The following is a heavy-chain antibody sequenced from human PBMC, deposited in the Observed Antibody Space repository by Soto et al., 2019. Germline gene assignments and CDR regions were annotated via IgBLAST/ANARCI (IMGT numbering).Heavy chain of an antibody. J-gene: IGHJ3*02. CDR1: GGSFSGYY. V-gene: IGHV4-34*01. CDR2: INHSGST. D-gene: IGHD3-3*01. Sequence: PSETLSLTCAVYGGSFSGYYWSWIRQPPGKGLEWIGEINHSGSTNYNPSLKSRVTISVDTSKNQFSLKLSSVTAADTAVYYCARGLPLLRFLEWLSTPQGAFDIWGQGTMVTVSS. CDR3: ARGLPLLRFLEWLSTPQGAFDI.